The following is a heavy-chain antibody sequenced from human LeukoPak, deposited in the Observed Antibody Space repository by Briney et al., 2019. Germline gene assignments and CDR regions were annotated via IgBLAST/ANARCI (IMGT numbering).Heavy chain of an antibody. V-gene: IGHV1-8*01. CDR1: GYTFTSYD. CDR3: ARHVVVPAALTEGFDP. Sequence: ASVKVSCKASGYTFTSYDINWVRQATGQGLEWMGWMNPNSGNTGYAQKFQGRVTMTRNTSMSTAYMELSSLRSEDTAVYYCARHVVVPAALTEGFDPWGQGTLVTVSS. CDR2: MNPNSGNT. J-gene: IGHJ5*02. D-gene: IGHD2-2*01.